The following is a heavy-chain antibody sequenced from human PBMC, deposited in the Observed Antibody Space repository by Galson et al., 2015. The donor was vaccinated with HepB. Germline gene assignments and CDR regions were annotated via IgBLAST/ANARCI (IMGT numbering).Heavy chain of an antibody. V-gene: IGHV4-34*01. D-gene: IGHD6-19*01. CDR1: GGSFSGYY. Sequence: ETLSLTCAVYGGSFSGYYWSWIRQPPGKGLEWIGEINHSGSTNYDPSLKSRVTISVDTSKNQFSLKLSSVTAADTAVYYCARGNSGYSSGWYGFATLVYFDYWGQGTLVTVSS. CDR2: INHSGST. J-gene: IGHJ4*02. CDR3: ARGNSGYSSGWYGFATLVYFDY.